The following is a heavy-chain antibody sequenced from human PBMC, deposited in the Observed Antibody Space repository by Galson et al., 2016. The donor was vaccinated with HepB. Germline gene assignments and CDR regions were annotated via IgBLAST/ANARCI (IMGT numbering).Heavy chain of an antibody. CDR2: IGASGGDT. CDR3: AKDLLGAYDDSSGYKDH. J-gene: IGHJ4*02. V-gene: IGHV3-23*01. CDR1: GFTFSNYA. D-gene: IGHD3-22*01. Sequence: SLRLSCAASGFTFSNYAMSWVRQAPGKGLEWVSAIGASGGDTYYADSVKGRFTISRDNSKNTLYLQMNSLRAEDTAVYYCAKDLLGAYDDSSGYKDHWGQGALVTVSS.